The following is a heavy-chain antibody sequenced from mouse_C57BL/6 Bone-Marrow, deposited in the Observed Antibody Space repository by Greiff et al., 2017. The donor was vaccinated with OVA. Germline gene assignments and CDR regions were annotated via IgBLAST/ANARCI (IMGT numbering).Heavy chain of an antibody. CDR1: GFSINSDCY. CDR2: TFYSGIT. Sequence: EVQGVESGPSLVRPSQTLSLTCTVTGFSINSDCYWIWIRQFPGNKLEYIGYTFYSGITYYNPSLESRTYITRDTSKNQISLKLSSVTTEDTATYDSARGLYYYAMDYWGQGTSVTVSS. CDR3: ARGLYYYAMDY. D-gene: IGHD1-1*01. V-gene: IGHV3-3*01. J-gene: IGHJ4*01.